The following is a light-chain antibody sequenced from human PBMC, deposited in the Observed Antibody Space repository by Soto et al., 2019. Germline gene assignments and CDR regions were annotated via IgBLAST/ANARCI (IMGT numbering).Light chain of an antibody. CDR3: SSYTSSSTLLV. V-gene: IGLV2-14*01. CDR1: RSDVGGYDF. Sequence: QSALTQPASVSGSPGQSSTISCTGSRSDVGGYDFVSWYQQHPGKAPKLMIYDVSNRPSGVSHRFSGSKSGNTASLTISGLQAEDEADYYCSSYTSSSTLLVFGGGTKLTVL. CDR2: DVS. J-gene: IGLJ2*01.